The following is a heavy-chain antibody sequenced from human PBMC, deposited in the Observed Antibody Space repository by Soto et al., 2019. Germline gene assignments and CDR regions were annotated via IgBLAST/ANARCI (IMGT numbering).Heavy chain of an antibody. J-gene: IGHJ6*02. CDR1: GYTFTSYG. CDR3: ARDSTVTTLYYYYGMDV. Sequence: ASVKVSCKASGYTFTSYGISWVRQAPGQGLEWMGWIIANNGNTNYAQKLQGRVTITTDTSTSTAYMELSSLRSEDTAVYYCARDSTVTTLYYYYGMDVWGQGTTVTVSS. V-gene: IGHV1-18*01. D-gene: IGHD4-17*01. CDR2: IIANNGNT.